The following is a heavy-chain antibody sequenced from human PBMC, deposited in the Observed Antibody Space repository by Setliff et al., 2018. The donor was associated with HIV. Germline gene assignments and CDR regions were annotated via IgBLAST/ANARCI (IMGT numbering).Heavy chain of an antibody. CDR3: ARAKLGWRPYAMDV. CDR2: IYHSGST. J-gene: IGHJ6*02. D-gene: IGHD6-13*01. V-gene: IGHV4-39*01. Sequence: LSLTCTVSGGSITRTPYYWGWIRQPPGKGLEWIGSIYHSGSTYYNPSLKSRVTISVDTSKNQFSLKLSSVTAADTAVYYCARAKLGWRPYAMDVWGQGTAVTVSS. CDR1: GGSITRTPYY.